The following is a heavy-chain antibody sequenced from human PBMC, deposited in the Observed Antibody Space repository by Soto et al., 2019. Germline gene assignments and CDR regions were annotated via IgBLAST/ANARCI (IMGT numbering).Heavy chain of an antibody. J-gene: IGHJ6*03. Sequence: SETLSLTCTVSGGSISSYYWSWIRQPPGKGLEWIGYIYYSGSTNYNPSLKSRVTISVDTSKNQFSLKLSSVTAADTAVYYCARYYYDILTGYDYYYYYLDVWGKGTTVSVSS. D-gene: IGHD3-9*01. CDR3: ARYYYDILTGYDYYYYYLDV. CDR2: IYYSGST. CDR1: GGSISSYY. V-gene: IGHV4-59*01.